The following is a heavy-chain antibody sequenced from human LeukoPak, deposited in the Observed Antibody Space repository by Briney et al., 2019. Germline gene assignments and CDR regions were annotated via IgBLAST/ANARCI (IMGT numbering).Heavy chain of an antibody. D-gene: IGHD6-13*01. J-gene: IGHJ6*03. CDR3: ARAYSRYYYYYMDV. CDR2: IYYSGST. Sequence: KPSETLSLTCTVSGGSISSYYWSWIRQPPGKGLEWIAYIYYSGSTNYNPSLKSRVTISVDTSKNQFSLKLSSVTAADTAVYYCARAYSRYYYYYMDVWGKGTTVTVSS. V-gene: IGHV4-59*01. CDR1: GGSISSYY.